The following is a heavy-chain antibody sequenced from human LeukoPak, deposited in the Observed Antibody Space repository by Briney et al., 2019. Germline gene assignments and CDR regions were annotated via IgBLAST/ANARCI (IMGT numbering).Heavy chain of an antibody. Sequence: GGSLRLSCAASGFTFSSYAMHWVRQAPGKGLEWVAVISYDGSNKYYADSVKGRFTISRDNSKNTLYLQMNSLRAEDTAVYYCARYIVVVPAAMRLGLDYWGQGTLVTVSS. J-gene: IGHJ4*02. CDR2: ISYDGSNK. CDR1: GFTFSSYA. V-gene: IGHV3-30-3*01. D-gene: IGHD2-2*01. CDR3: ARYIVVVPAAMRLGLDY.